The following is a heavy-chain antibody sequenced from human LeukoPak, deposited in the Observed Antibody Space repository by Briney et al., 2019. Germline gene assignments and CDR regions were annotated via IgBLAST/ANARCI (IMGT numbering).Heavy chain of an antibody. V-gene: IGHV5-51*01. CDR3: ARPNWARRHFDY. CDR1: GYSFTSYW. D-gene: IGHD7-27*01. Sequence: GESLKISCKGSGYSFTSYWIGWVRQMPGKGLEWMGIIYPFDSESRYSPSFQGQVTISADKSITTAYLQWSSLKASDTAMYYCARPNWARRHFDYWGQGTLVTVSS. CDR2: IYPFDSES. J-gene: IGHJ4*02.